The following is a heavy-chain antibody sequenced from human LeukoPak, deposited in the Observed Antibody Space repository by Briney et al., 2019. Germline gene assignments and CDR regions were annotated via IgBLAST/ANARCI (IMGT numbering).Heavy chain of an antibody. Sequence: GGSLRLSCAASGFSFRSYSMNWVRQTTGKGLEWVSGIGTTGDTHYPDSVKGRFTVSRENAKNSLYLQMNSLRAGDTAVYCARGKRYSSSWFYNRFDPWGQGTLVTVSS. CDR3: ARGKRYSSSWFYNRFDP. CDR1: GFSFRSYS. J-gene: IGHJ5*02. CDR2: IGTTGDT. V-gene: IGHV3-13*01. D-gene: IGHD6-13*01.